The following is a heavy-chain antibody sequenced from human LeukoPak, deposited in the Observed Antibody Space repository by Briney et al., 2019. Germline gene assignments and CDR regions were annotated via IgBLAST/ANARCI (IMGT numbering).Heavy chain of an antibody. Sequence: ASVKVSCKASGYTFTGYYMHWVRQAPGQGLEWMGIINPSGGSTSYAQKFQGRVTMTRDMSTSTVYMELSSLRSEDTAVYYCARDLLGDGSGSYAADNWFDPWGQGTLVTVSS. CDR3: ARDLLGDGSGSYAADNWFDP. V-gene: IGHV1-46*01. J-gene: IGHJ5*02. D-gene: IGHD3-10*01. CDR2: INPSGGST. CDR1: GYTFTGYY.